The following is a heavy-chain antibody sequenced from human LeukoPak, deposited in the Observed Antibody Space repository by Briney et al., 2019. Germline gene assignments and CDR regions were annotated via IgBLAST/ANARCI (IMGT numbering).Heavy chain of an antibody. CDR3: ASDSYDSSGPADFDY. CDR1: GFTFSSYS. CDR2: ISSSSSYI. J-gene: IGHJ4*02. V-gene: IGHV3-21*01. D-gene: IGHD3-22*01. Sequence: PGGSLRLSCAASGFTFSSYSMNWVRQAPGKGLEWVSSISSSSSYIYYADSVKGRFTISRDNAKSSPYLQMNSLRAEDTAVYYCASDSYDSSGPADFDYWGQGTLVTVSS.